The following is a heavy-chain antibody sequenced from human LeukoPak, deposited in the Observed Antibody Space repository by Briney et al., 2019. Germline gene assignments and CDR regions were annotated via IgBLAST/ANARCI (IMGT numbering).Heavy chain of an antibody. CDR3: ARRDRVEYSGSYRRQHNWFDP. V-gene: IGHV4-39*01. Sequence: SETLSLTCTVSGVSIRSSTYYWGWIRQPPGKGLEWIGSIYYSGSTYYNPSLKSRVTISVDTSKNQFSLKLSSVTAADTAVYYCARRDRVEYSGSYRRQHNWFDPWGQGTLVTVSS. CDR2: IYYSGST. J-gene: IGHJ5*02. D-gene: IGHD1-26*01. CDR1: GVSIRSSTYY.